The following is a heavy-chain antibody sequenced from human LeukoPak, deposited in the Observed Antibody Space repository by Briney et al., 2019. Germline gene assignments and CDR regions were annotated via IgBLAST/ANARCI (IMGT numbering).Heavy chain of an antibody. D-gene: IGHD6-13*01. Sequence: GGSLRLSCAASGFTFSSYAVSWVRQAPGKGLEWVSYITNSGTTIYYADSVKGRFTISRDNAKNSLYLQMNSLRAEDTAVYYCARDIAWQQLAVFDYWGQGTMVTVSS. CDR2: ITNSGTTI. CDR3: ARDIAWQQLAVFDY. J-gene: IGHJ4*02. CDR1: GFTFSSYA. V-gene: IGHV3-48*04.